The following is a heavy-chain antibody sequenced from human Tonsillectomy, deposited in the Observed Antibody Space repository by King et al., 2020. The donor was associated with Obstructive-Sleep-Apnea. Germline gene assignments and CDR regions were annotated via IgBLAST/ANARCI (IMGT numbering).Heavy chain of an antibody. D-gene: IGHD6-19*01. J-gene: IGHJ4*02. CDR2: FYYSGST. CDR3: ARGPVGQWLVLDY. CDR1: GGSISSYY. V-gene: IGHV4-59*07. Sequence: MQLQESGPGLVKPSDTLSLTCTVSGGSISSYYWSWIRQPPGKGLEWIGYFYYSGSTNYNPSLKSRVTISVDTSKNQFSLKLSSVTAADTAVYYCARGPVGQWLVLDYWGQGTLVTVSS.